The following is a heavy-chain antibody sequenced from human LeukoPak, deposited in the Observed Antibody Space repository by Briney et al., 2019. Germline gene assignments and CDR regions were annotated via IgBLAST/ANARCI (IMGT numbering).Heavy chain of an antibody. CDR2: ITSSGSTI. CDR3: AREPRGYAFDI. CDR1: GFTFSSYE. Sequence: GESLRLSCAASGFTFSSYEMNWVRQAPGKGLEWVSYITSSGSTIYYADSVKGRFTISRDNAKNSLFLQMNSLRAEDTAVYYCAREPRGYAFDIWGQGTLVTVSS. J-gene: IGHJ3*02. V-gene: IGHV3-48*03.